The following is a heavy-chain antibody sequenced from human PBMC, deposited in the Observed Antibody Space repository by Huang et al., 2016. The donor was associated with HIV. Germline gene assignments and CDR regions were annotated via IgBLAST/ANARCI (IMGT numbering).Heavy chain of an antibody. V-gene: IGHV3-30*02. CDR3: ARAVDGFNSKGFYMDV. D-gene: IGHD5-12*01. J-gene: IGHJ6*03. CDR1: GFIFDNYG. CDR2: IRSDGSNK. Sequence: QVQLVESGGGVVQPGGSLRLSCGASGFIFDNYGMPWVRQAPGKGLEWVEFIRSDGSNKDNGDSVKGRFSIYRDNFDNTVYLRMNSLGDGDTAMYYCARAVDGFNSKGFYMDVWGKGTAVIVSS.